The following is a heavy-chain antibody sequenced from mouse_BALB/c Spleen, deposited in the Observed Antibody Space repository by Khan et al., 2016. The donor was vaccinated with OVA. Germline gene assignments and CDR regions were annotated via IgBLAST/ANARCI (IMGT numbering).Heavy chain of an antibody. CDR1: GYTFSMYW. CDR3: ARGGYKPAMDY. V-gene: IGHV1-9*01. D-gene: IGHD3-1*01. J-gene: IGHJ4*01. Sequence: QVQLKQSGAELMKPGASVTISCKATGYTFSMYWIEWVKQRPGHGLEWIGDILPGSGNTNNNEKFKGKATFTAHTSSNTAYMELSSLTSEDSAVYYCARGGYKPAMDYGGQGTSVTVAS. CDR2: ILPGSGNT.